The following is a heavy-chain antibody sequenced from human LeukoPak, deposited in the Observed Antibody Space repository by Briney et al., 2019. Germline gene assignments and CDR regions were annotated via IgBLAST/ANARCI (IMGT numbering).Heavy chain of an antibody. V-gene: IGHV3-74*01. J-gene: IGHJ4*02. D-gene: IGHD1-14*01. CDR2: IKRDGSTT. Sequence: PGGSLRLSCAASGLTLSSYWMHWVRHGPGKGLVWVSRIKRDGSTTNYADTVKGRFTISRDNAKNTLYLQMNSLRAEDTDVYYCVRDPFLTGDYWGQGTLVTVSS. CDR1: GLTLSSYW. CDR3: VRDPFLTGDY.